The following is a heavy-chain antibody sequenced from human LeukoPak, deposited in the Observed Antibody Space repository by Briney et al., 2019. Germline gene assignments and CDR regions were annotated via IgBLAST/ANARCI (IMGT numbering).Heavy chain of an antibody. D-gene: IGHD5-18*01. CDR3: ARGAGYSYGGVSRFDY. Sequence: PSETLSLTCAVYGGSFSGYYWSWIRQPPGKGLEWIGEINHSGSTNYNPSLKSRVTISVDTSKNQFSLKLSSVTAADTAVYYCARGAGYSYGGVSRFDYWGQGTLVTVSS. CDR1: GGSFSGYY. CDR2: INHSGST. J-gene: IGHJ4*02. V-gene: IGHV4-34*01.